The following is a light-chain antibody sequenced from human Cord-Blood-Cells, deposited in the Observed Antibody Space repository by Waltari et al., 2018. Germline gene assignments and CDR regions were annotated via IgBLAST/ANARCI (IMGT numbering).Light chain of an antibody. CDR3: QQYYSYPFT. CDR1: QGISSY. CDR2: AAS. V-gene: IGKV1-8*01. Sequence: AIRMTQSPSSFPASTGDRVTITCRASQGISSYLAWYQQKPGKHPKLLIYAASTLQSGVPSRFSGSGSGTDFPLTISCLQSEDVATYYCQQYYSYPFTFGPGTKVDIK. J-gene: IGKJ3*01.